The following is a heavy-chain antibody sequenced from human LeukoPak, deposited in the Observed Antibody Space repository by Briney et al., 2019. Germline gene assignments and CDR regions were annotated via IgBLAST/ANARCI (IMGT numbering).Heavy chain of an antibody. Sequence: GGSLRLSCPASGFTFSSYWMSWVRQAPGKGLQWVANIKQDGSEKYYVVSVKGRFTISRDNAKNSLYLQMNSLRAEDTAVYYCARTRKAMVRGFINYYYYYMDVWGKGTTVTVSS. V-gene: IGHV3-7*01. J-gene: IGHJ6*03. CDR2: IKQDGSEK. CDR1: GFTFSSYW. CDR3: ARTRKAMVRGFINYYYYYMDV. D-gene: IGHD3-10*01.